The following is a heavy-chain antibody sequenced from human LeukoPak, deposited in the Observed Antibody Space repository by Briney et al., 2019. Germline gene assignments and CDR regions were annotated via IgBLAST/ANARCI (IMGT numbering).Heavy chain of an antibody. D-gene: IGHD3-3*01. CDR2: INPYSGGT. CDR3: ARVVNRMTSFFLLF. J-gene: IGHJ4*02. V-gene: IGHV1-2*02. CDR1: GYIFSDYY. Sequence: GASVKVSCKASGYIFSDYYIHWVRQAPGQGPEWMGWINPYSGGTNYAQKFRGRVTMTRDTSISTTYMELNRLTSDDTAVYYCARVVNRMTSFFLLFWGQGTLVTVSS.